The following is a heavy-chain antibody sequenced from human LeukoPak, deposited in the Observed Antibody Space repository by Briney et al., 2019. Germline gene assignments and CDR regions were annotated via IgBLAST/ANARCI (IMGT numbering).Heavy chain of an antibody. CDR3: ARHRYYYDSSGYYYQP. D-gene: IGHD3-22*01. CDR2: IYYSGST. Sequence: PSETLSLTCTVSGASISSYYWSWIRQPPGKGLEWIGYIYYSGSTNYNPSLKSRVTISVDTSKNQFSLRLSSVTAADAAVYYCARHRYYYDSSGYYYQPWGQGALVTVSS. V-gene: IGHV4-59*01. J-gene: IGHJ5*02. CDR1: GASISSYY.